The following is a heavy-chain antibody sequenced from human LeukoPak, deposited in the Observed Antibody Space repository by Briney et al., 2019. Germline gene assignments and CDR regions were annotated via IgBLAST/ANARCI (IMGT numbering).Heavy chain of an antibody. J-gene: IGHJ5*02. V-gene: IGHV3-48*01. CDR1: GFTFSSYS. D-gene: IGHD1-26*01. Sequence: GGSLRLSCAASGFTFSSYSMNWVRQAPGKGLEWVSYISSSSSTIYYADSVKGRFTISRDNAKNSLYLQMNSLRAEDTAVYYCARDRYQGSYEVANWFDPWGQGTLVTVSS. CDR2: ISSSSSTI. CDR3: ARDRYQGSYEVANWFDP.